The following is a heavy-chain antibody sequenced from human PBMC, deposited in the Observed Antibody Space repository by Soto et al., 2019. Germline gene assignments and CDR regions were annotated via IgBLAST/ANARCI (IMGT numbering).Heavy chain of an antibody. CDR3: ARDKSRRPYYYDSSGSRGYYFDY. CDR1: GYTFTVYY. Sequence: ASVKVSCKASGYTFTVYYIHWVRQAPGQGLEWMGWINPNSGGTNYAQKFQGWVTMTRDTSISTAYMELSRLRSDDTAVYYCARDKSRRPYYYDSSGSRGYYFDYWGQGTLVTVSS. CDR2: INPNSGGT. J-gene: IGHJ4*02. V-gene: IGHV1-2*04. D-gene: IGHD3-22*01.